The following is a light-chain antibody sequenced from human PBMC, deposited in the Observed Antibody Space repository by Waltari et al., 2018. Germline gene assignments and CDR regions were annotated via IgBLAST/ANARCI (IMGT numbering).Light chain of an antibody. CDR2: DVT. Sequence: QSPLTQPASVSGSPGQSITISCTGASDDIGAFDYVSWYQQHPGKAPKLIIYDVTTRPSGVSSRFSGSKSAHTASLTISGLQAEDEADYFCSSYTGSNSFVFGSGTMITVL. J-gene: IGLJ1*01. V-gene: IGLV2-14*03. CDR1: SDDIGAFDY. CDR3: SSYTGSNSFV.